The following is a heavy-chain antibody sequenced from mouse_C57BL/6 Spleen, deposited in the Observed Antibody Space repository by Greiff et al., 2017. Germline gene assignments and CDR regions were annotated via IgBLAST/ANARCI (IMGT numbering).Heavy chain of an antibody. D-gene: IGHD1-1*01. CDR1: GFTFNTYA. Sequence: EVQLVESGGGLVQPKGSLKLSCAASGFTFNTYAMHWVRQAPGKGLEWVARIRSKSSNYATYYADSVKDRFTISRDDSQSMLYLQMNNLKTEDTAMYYCVREDYGSSSWYFDVWGTGTTVTVSS. J-gene: IGHJ1*03. CDR3: VREDYGSSSWYFDV. CDR2: IRSKSSNYAT. V-gene: IGHV10-3*01.